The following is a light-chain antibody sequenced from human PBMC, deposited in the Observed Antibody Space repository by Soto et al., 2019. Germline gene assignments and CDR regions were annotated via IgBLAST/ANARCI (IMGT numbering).Light chain of an antibody. CDR3: QQHFDAPIA. J-gene: IGKJ5*01. CDR2: AAS. V-gene: IGKV1-9*01. Sequence: PSFLSPLLGESGTVPCRASQFISTSLAWDQVKPAKAPKLLIYAASTLESGVPSRFSATVSGTEFSLTIASLQREDFAPYNCQQHFDAPIAFGQGTQLEIK. CDR1: QFISTS.